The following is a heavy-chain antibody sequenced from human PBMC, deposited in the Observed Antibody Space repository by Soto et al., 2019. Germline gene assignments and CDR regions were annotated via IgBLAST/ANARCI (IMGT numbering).Heavy chain of an antibody. Sequence: GGSLRLSCAASGFIFSDYYMSWIRQAPGKGLEWVSYISSTSSYKSYADSVKGRFTISRDNAKNSLYLKMNSLRAEDTAVYYCARGPGYNPPPDYWGQGTLVTVS. D-gene: IGHD5-12*01. CDR2: ISSTSSYK. J-gene: IGHJ4*02. V-gene: IGHV3-11*03. CDR1: GFIFSDYY. CDR3: ARGPGYNPPPDY.